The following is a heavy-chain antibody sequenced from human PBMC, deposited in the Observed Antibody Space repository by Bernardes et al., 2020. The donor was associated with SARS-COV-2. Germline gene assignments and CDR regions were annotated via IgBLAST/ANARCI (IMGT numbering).Heavy chain of an antibody. CDR3: AKSRFSGSVQRGVIDS. J-gene: IGHJ4*02. CDR2: ISDSGDST. CDR1: AFTFTNYA. Sequence: GSLRLPSAAAAFTFTNYAIHWVRPAPGKGLEWVSAISDSGDSTFYSDSVKDRFTISRDNSKNTLYLQMNSLRAEDTAVYYCAKSRFSGSVQRGVIDSWGQGTLVTVSS. V-gene: IGHV3-23*01. D-gene: IGHD3-10*01.